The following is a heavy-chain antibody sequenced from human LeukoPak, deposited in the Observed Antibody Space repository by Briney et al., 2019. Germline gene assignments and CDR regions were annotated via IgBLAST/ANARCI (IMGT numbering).Heavy chain of an antibody. D-gene: IGHD2-2*01. J-gene: IGHJ3*02. Sequence: ASVKVSCKASGYTFTSYGISWVRQAPGQGLEWMGWISAYNGNTNYAQKLHGRVSMTTDTSTSTAFMELRSLRSDDTAVYYCARDLPQAMSSTTFLPFDIWGQGTMVSVSS. CDR1: GYTFTSYG. CDR2: ISAYNGNT. V-gene: IGHV1-18*01. CDR3: ARDLPQAMSSTTFLPFDI.